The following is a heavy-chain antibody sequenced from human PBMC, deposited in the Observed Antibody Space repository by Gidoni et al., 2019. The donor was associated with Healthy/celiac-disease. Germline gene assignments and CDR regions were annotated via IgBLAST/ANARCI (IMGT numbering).Heavy chain of an antibody. CDR1: GFTFSSYA. Sequence: QVQLVESGGCVVQPGRSLRLSCAASGFTFSSYAMHWVRQAPGKGLEWVAVISYDGSNKYYADSVKGRFTISRDNSKNTLYLQMNSLRAEDTAVYYCARVSSSSRDFYYYGMDVWGQGTTVTVSS. CDR2: ISYDGSNK. CDR3: ARVSSSSRDFYYYGMDV. J-gene: IGHJ6*02. V-gene: IGHV3-30*01. D-gene: IGHD6-6*01.